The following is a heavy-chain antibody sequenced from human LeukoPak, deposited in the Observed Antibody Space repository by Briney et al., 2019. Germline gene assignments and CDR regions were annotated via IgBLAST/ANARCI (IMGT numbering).Heavy chain of an antibody. CDR1: GGSISSSSYY. CDR3: ARPPQNGSGSY. Sequence: SETLSLTCTVSGGSISSSSYYWGWIRQPPGKGLEWIGSIYYSGSTYYNPSLKSRVTISVDTSKNQFSLKLSSVTAADTAVYYCARPPQNGSGSYWGQGTLVTVSS. D-gene: IGHD3-10*01. CDR2: IYYSGST. V-gene: IGHV4-39*01. J-gene: IGHJ4*02.